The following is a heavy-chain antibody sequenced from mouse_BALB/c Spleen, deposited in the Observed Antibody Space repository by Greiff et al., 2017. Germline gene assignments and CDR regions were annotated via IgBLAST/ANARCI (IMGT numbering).Heavy chain of an antibody. CDR3: ARAYDYSFAY. V-gene: IGHV5-6-3*01. CDR1: GFTFSSYG. J-gene: IGHJ3*01. D-gene: IGHD2-4*01. Sequence: VQLKESGGGLVQPGGSLKLSCAASGFTFSSYGMSWVRQTPDKRLELVATINSNGGSTYYPDSVKGRFTISRDNAKNTLYLQMSSLKSEDTAMYYCARAYDYSFAYWGQGTLVTVSA. CDR2: INSNGGST.